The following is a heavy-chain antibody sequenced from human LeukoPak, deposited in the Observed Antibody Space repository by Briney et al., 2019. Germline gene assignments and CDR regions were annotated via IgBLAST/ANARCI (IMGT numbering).Heavy chain of an antibody. J-gene: IGHJ1*01. CDR3: AQQVGYCSSGSCYFTY. Sequence: PGGSLRLSCAASGFTLSSYSMNWVRQAPGKGLEWISYIDSDTYGNTIYYPHTVKGRFTISRDNAKNSLYLQMDSLRAEDTAVYYCAQQVGYCSSGSCYFTYWGQGTLVTVSS. V-gene: IGHV3-48*01. CDR2: IDSDTYGNTI. CDR1: GFTLSSYS. D-gene: IGHD2-15*01.